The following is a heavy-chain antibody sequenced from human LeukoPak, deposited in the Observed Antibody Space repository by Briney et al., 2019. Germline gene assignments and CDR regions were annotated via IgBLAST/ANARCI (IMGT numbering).Heavy chain of an antibody. D-gene: IGHD3-22*01. CDR3: AKGRYYDSSGYSNYYGMDV. CDR2: ITSGGGNT. J-gene: IGHJ6*02. V-gene: IGHV3-23*01. Sequence: PGGSLRLSCAGSGFTFASYGMAWVRQAPGKGLEWVSSITSGGGNTYYTDSVKGRFTISRDNSKNTLYLQMNSLRAEGTAVYYCAKGRYYDSSGYSNYYGMDVWGQGTTVTVSS. CDR1: GFTFASYG.